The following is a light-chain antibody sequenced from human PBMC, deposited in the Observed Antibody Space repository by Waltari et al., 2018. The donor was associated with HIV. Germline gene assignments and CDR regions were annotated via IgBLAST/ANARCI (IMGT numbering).Light chain of an antibody. CDR3: CSFAGSYTLV. CDR1: SSDIGAYKY. CDR2: DVT. V-gene: IGLV2-11*01. Sequence: QSALTQPRSVSGSPGQSVTISCTGTSSDIGAYKYVSWYQQHPGKAPQLMIYDVTKRPSGVPDRFSGSKSGNTASMTISGLQAEDEAAYYCCSFAGSYTLVFGGGTKLTVL. J-gene: IGLJ3*02.